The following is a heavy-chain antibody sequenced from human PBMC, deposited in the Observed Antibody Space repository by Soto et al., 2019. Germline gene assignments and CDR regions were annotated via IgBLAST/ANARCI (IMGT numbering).Heavy chain of an antibody. V-gene: IGHV3-23*01. D-gene: IGHD2-15*01. CDR1: GFTFSSYA. J-gene: IGHJ6*02. CDR3: AMLNRGGYSYYGMDV. CDR2: IRGSGGNT. Sequence: EVQLLESGGDLVQPGGSLRLSCAASGFTFSSYAMNWVRQAPGKGLEWVSAIRGSGGNTFYADSVKGRFTISRDNSKNTRFLQMHSLRAEDTSKYYCAMLNRGGYSYYGMDVWGQGTTVTVSS.